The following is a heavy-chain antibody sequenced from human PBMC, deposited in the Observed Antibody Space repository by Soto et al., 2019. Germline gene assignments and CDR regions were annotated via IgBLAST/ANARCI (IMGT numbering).Heavy chain of an antibody. J-gene: IGHJ4*02. Sequence: QITLKESGPTLVKPTQTLTLTCTFSGFSLSTSGVGVGWIRQPPGKALEWLALIYWDDDKRYSPSLKSRLTINKCTYXNQVVLTMTNMDPVDTATYYCAHRPDYGDYGYFDYWGQGTLVTVSS. CDR1: GFSLSTSGVG. D-gene: IGHD4-17*01. V-gene: IGHV2-5*02. CDR3: AHRPDYGDYGYFDY. CDR2: IYWDDDK.